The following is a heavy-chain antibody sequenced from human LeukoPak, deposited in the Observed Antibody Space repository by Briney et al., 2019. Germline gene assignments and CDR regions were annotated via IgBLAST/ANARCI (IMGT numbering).Heavy chain of an antibody. CDR2: INPNSGGT. Sequence: GASVKGSCKASGYTFTGYYMHWVRQAPGQGLEWMGWINPNSGGTNYAQKFQGRVTMTRDTSISTAYMELSRLRSDDTAVYYCARVRARDGYNLGYWGQGTLVTVSS. CDR1: GYTFTGYY. D-gene: IGHD5-24*01. V-gene: IGHV1-2*02. J-gene: IGHJ4*02. CDR3: ARVRARDGYNLGY.